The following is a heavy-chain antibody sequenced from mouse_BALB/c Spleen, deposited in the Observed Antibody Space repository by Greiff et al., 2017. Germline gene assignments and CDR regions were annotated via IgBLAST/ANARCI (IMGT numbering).Heavy chain of an antibody. Sequence: EVHLVESGGGLVQPKGSLKLSCAASGFTFNTYAMNWVRQAPGKGLEWVARIRSKSNNYATYYADSVKDRFTISRDESQSMLYLQMNNLKTEDTAMYYCGRHAYPYAMDYWGQGTSVTVSS. V-gene: IGHV10-1*02. D-gene: IGHD2-10*01. CDR1: GFTFNTYA. CDR3: GRHAYPYAMDY. CDR2: IRSKSNNYAT. J-gene: IGHJ4*01.